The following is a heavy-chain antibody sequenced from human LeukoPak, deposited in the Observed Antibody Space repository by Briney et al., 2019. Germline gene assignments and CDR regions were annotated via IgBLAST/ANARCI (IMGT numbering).Heavy chain of an antibody. CDR3: AKNMGYGDYWYFDL. CDR1: GYTFTSYG. J-gene: IGHJ2*01. V-gene: IGHV1-2*04. D-gene: IGHD4-17*01. CDR2: INPNSGGT. Sequence: ASVKVSCKASGYTFTSYGISWVRQAPGEGLEWMGWINPNSGGTNYAQKFQGWVTMTRDTSISTAYMELNRLNSDDTAVYYCAKNMGYGDYWYFDLWGRGTLVTVSS.